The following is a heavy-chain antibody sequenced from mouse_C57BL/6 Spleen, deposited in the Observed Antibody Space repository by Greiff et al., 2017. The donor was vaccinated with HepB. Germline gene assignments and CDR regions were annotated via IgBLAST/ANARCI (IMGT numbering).Heavy chain of an antibody. D-gene: IGHD1-1*01. V-gene: IGHV5-9*01. CDR1: GFTFSSYT. CDR3: ARHITTDGFAY. Sequence: EVKVVESGGGLVKPGGSLKLSCAASGFTFSSYTMSWVRQTPEKRLEWVATISGGGGNTYYPDSVKGRFTISRDNAKNTLYLQMSSLRSEDTALYYCARHITTDGFAYWGQGTLVTVSA. J-gene: IGHJ3*01. CDR2: ISGGGGNT.